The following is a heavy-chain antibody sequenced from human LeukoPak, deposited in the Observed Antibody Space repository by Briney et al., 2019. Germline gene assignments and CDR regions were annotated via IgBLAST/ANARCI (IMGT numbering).Heavy chain of an antibody. V-gene: IGHV2-70*01. J-gene: IGHJ6*04. CDR3: ARMPTYNYYDSSGYSNYYYYYGMDV. D-gene: IGHD3-22*01. Sequence: SGPALVKPTQTLTLTCTFSGFSLSTSGMCVSWISHPPGKALEWLALIDWDDGKYYSTSLKTRLTISKDTSKNQVVLTMTNMDPVDTATYYCARMPTYNYYDSSGYSNYYYYYGMDVWGKGTTVTVSS. CDR2: IDWDDGK. CDR1: GFSLSTSGMC.